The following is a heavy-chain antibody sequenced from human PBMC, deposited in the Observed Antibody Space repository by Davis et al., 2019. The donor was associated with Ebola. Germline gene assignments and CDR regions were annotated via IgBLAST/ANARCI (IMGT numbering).Heavy chain of an antibody. J-gene: IGHJ4*02. CDR2: VIPMFGTS. V-gene: IGHV1-69*13. CDR3: ARGRPWLWVATPVRFDS. D-gene: IGHD5-12*01. Sequence: SVPVSCKASRGTFGSYAISWVRPAPGQGLEWLGGVIPMFGTSKYAQKFQDRVTITADESTNTAYMELSSLGSDDTAVYYCARGRPWLWVATPVRFDSWGLGTLVIVSS. CDR1: RGTFGSYA.